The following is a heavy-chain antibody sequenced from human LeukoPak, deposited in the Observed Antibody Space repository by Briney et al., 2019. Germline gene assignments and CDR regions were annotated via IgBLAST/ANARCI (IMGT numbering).Heavy chain of an antibody. Sequence: SGPTLVIPTQTPTLTCTFSGFSLSTSGVGVGWIRQPPGKALEWLALIYWDDDKRYSPSLKSRLTITKHTSKNQVVLTMTNMDPVDTATYYCAHSYTVAGTSEWFDPWGQGTLVTVSS. V-gene: IGHV2-5*02. CDR2: IYWDDDK. CDR1: GFSLSTSGVG. CDR3: AHSYTVAGTSEWFDP. J-gene: IGHJ5*02. D-gene: IGHD6-19*01.